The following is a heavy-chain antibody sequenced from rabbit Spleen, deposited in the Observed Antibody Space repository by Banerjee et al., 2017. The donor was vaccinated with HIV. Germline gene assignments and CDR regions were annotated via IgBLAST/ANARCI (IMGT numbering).Heavy chain of an antibody. Sequence: QSLEESGGDLVKPGASLTLTCTASGFSFSSNYYMCWVRQAPGKGLAWIACIYAGSGGSTYYASWAKGRFTISKTSSTTVTLQMTSLTAADTATYFCAREVLYAGYAAFGYATMYYFDLWGQGTLVTVS. CDR1: GFSFSSNYY. CDR2: IYAGSGGST. D-gene: IGHD6-1*01. CDR3: AREVLYAGYAAFGYATMYYFDL. J-gene: IGHJ4*01. V-gene: IGHV1S40*01.